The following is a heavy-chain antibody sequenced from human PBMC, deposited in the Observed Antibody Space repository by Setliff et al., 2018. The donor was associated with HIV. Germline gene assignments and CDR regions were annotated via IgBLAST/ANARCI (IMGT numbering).Heavy chain of an antibody. CDR3: AKDDRYYYDTSGSPSNWFDP. CDR1: GYIFIDYY. J-gene: IGHJ5*02. V-gene: IGHV1-46*01. Sequence: GASVKVSCKASGYIFIDYYMHWVRQAPGQGLEWMGMINPRGGSTSYAQNFQGRVTMTRDTSTHTVYMELTSLRSDDTAVYYCAKDDRYYYDTSGSPSNWFDPWGQGTLVTVSS. CDR2: INPRGGST. D-gene: IGHD3-22*01.